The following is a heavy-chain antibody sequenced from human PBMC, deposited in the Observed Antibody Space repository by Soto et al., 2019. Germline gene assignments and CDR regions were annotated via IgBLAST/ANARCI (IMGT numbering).Heavy chain of an antibody. V-gene: IGHV3-15*01. J-gene: IGHJ4*02. Sequence: EVQLVESGGGLVQPGGSLRLSCAASGVTFSTAWMSWVRQAPGKGLEWVGRIKSKTDGETSDYAAPVKGRFTISRDDSKNMLFLQMNSLKTEDTAVYYCTVLGTGTLRYWGQGSLVTVTS. CDR1: GVTFSTAW. CDR2: IKSKTDGETS. CDR3: TVLGTGTLRY. D-gene: IGHD1-7*01.